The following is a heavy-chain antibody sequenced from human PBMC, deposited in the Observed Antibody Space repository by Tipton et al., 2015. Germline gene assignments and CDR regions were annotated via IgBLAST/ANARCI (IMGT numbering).Heavy chain of an antibody. Sequence: TLSLTCAVSAYSISSDYYWGWIRQPPGKGLEWIGSISHSGNTYYNPSLRSRATISVDKSKNQFSLKLSSVTAADTAVYYCASNYDSSGGYFDYWGQGTLVTVSS. CDR1: AYSISSDYY. CDR3: ASNYDSSGGYFDY. V-gene: IGHV4-38-2*01. D-gene: IGHD3-22*01. CDR2: ISHSGNT. J-gene: IGHJ4*02.